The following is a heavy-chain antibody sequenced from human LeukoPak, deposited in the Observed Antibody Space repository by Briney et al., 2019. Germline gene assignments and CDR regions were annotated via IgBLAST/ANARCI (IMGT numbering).Heavy chain of an antibody. V-gene: IGHV3-23*01. J-gene: IGHJ5*02. D-gene: IGHD6-13*01. CDR1: GFTFSSYA. Sequence: PGGSLRLSCAASGFTFSSYAMSWVRQAPGKGLEWVSGISGSGGSTYYADSVKGRFTISRDNSRNTVSLQMNSLRAEDTAVYYCAKEALYSAAPSWFDPWGQGTLDTVSS. CDR2: ISGSGGST. CDR3: AKEALYSAAPSWFDP.